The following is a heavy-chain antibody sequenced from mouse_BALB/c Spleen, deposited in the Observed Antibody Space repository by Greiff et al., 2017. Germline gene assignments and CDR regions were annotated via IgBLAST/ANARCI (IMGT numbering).Heavy chain of an antibody. CDR1: GFSFSDYY. D-gene: IGHD2-3*01. J-gene: IGHJ2*01. V-gene: IGHV5-4*02. Sequence: EVKLVESGGGLVKPSRTLSLSCAVSGFSFSDYYLYWVRQSPEKRLEWVATISDGGSYTYYPYIVNGRFTITRDTSKNHLYLQMSTLKTEDTAIYYCARADRYPHFDYWGQGTTLTVSS. CDR3: ARADRYPHFDY. CDR2: ISDGGSYT.